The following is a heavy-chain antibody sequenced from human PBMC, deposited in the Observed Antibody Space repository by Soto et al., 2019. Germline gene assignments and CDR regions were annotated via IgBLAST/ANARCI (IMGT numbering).Heavy chain of an antibody. CDR2: FDPEDGET. J-gene: IGHJ5*02. CDR3: AIPTGGNYYDSPTGFDP. D-gene: IGHD3-22*01. Sequence: ASVKVSCKVPGYTLTELSMHWVRQAPGKGLEWMGGFDPEDGETIYAQKFQGRVTMTEDTSTDTAYMELSSLRSEDTAVYYCAIPTGGNYYDSPTGFDPWGQGTLVTVSS. V-gene: IGHV1-24*01. CDR1: GYTLTELS.